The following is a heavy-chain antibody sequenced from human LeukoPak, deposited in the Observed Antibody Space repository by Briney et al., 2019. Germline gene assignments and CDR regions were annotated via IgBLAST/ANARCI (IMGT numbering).Heavy chain of an antibody. CDR3: ARRDIVVVPASILGAFDI. V-gene: IGHV3-64*01. J-gene: IGHJ3*02. CDR2: ISSNGGST. Sequence: GGSLRLSCAASGFTFSSYAMHWVRQAPGKGLEYVSAISSNGGSTYYANSVKGRFTISRDNSKNTLYLQMGSLRAEDTALYYCARRDIVVVPASILGAFDIWGQGTMVTVSS. CDR1: GFTFSSYA. D-gene: IGHD2-2*02.